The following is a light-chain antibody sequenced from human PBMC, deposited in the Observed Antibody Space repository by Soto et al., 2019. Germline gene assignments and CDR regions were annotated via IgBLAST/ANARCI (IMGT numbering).Light chain of an antibody. J-gene: IGKJ4*01. V-gene: IGKV3-11*01. CDR2: AAS. CDR1: QSVSSS. CDR3: QQRSDWPLT. Sequence: EIVLTQSPATLSLSPGEGATLSCRASQSVSSSFAWYQQKPGQAPRLLISAASNRATGIPARFSGSGSGTDFTFTISSLEPEDFAVYYCQQRSDWPLTFGGGTKVEIK.